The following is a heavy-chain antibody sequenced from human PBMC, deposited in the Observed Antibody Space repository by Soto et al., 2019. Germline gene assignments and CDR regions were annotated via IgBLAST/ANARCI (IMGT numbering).Heavy chain of an antibody. J-gene: IGHJ5*02. Sequence: QVQLQESGPGLVKPSQTLSLTCTVSGGSISSGDYYWSWIRQHPGKGLEWIGTIYFRGTTYYNPSLKSRVTISVETSKNQFSLNLSSVTAADTAVYYCARRDRSGFSYWLDTWGQGTLVTVSS. CDR1: GGSISSGDYY. CDR3: ARRDRSGFSYWLDT. CDR2: IYFRGTT. D-gene: IGHD3-22*01. V-gene: IGHV4-31*03.